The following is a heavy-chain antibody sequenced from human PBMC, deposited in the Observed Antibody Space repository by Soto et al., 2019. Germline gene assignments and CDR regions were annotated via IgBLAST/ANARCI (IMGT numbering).Heavy chain of an antibody. CDR3: AREEDGQLTNWFDP. J-gene: IGHJ5*02. D-gene: IGHD6-13*01. V-gene: IGHV1-18*01. CDR2: ISAYNGNT. Sequence: GASVKVSCKASGYTFTSYGISWVRQAPGQGLEWMGWISAYNGNTNYAQKLQGRVTMTTDTSTSTAYMELRSLRSDDTAVYYCAREEDGQLTNWFDPWGQGTLVTVSS. CDR1: GYTFTSYG.